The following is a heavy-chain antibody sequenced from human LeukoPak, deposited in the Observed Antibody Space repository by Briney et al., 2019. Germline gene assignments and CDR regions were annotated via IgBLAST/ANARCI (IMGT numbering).Heavy chain of an antibody. CDR2: IYHSGST. Sequence: TSETLSLTCAVSGYSISSGYYWGWIRQPPGKGLEWIGSIYHSGSTYYNPSLKSRVTISVDTSKNQFSLKLSSVTAADTAVYYCASSKSILPYCSSTSCYNWFNPWGQGTLVTVSS. CDR1: GYSISSGYY. CDR3: ASSKSILPYCSSTSCYNWFNP. D-gene: IGHD2-2*02. J-gene: IGHJ5*02. V-gene: IGHV4-38-2*01.